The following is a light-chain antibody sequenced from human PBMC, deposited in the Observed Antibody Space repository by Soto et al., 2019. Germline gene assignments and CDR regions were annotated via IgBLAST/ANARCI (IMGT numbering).Light chain of an antibody. CDR2: GAS. Sequence: ENVLTQSPGTLSLFPGEGATLSCRASQTITLNYLAWYQQKPGQAPRLLISGASSRATGIPDRFSGSGSGTDVTLTISRLEPEDFAVYYCQQYGSAPYTFGQGTKVESK. V-gene: IGKV3-20*01. CDR1: QTITLNY. CDR3: QQYGSAPYT. J-gene: IGKJ2*01.